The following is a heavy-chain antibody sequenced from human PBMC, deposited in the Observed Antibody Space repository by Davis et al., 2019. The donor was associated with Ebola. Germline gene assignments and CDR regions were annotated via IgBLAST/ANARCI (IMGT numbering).Heavy chain of an antibody. V-gene: IGHV1-18*01. CDR2: ISAYNGHT. D-gene: IGHD6-19*01. J-gene: IGHJ4*02. Sequence: AASVKVSCKASGYTFNSHGISWVRQAPGQGLEWMALISAYNGHTNYAQKFQGRLTLTTDTSRSTAYMELRSLTSDDTAEYFCARGRNGGWDFDYWGQGTVIPVSS. CDR1: GYTFNSHG. CDR3: ARGRNGGWDFDY.